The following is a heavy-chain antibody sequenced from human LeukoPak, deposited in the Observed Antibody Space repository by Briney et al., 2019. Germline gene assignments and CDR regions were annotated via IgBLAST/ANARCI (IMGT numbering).Heavy chain of an antibody. Sequence: ASVKVSCKASGYTFATYGFCWVRQAPGHGLEWMGWISANTGKTDYARKFQGRVTMTTDTSTSTAYMELRSLRPDDAAVYYCAKLAGDRMDYWGQGTLLTVSS. CDR1: GYTFATYG. CDR2: ISANTGKT. D-gene: IGHD6-6*01. V-gene: IGHV1-18*01. CDR3: AKLAGDRMDY. J-gene: IGHJ4*02.